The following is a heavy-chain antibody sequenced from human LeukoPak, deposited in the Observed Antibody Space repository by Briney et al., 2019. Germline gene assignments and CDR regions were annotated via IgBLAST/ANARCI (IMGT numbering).Heavy chain of an antibody. CDR3: TRHVKGYSYGFG. D-gene: IGHD5-18*01. V-gene: IGHV3-73*01. CDR1: GFTFSRPA. CDR2: IRSNYNSYAT. J-gene: IGHJ4*02. Sequence: GGSLRLSCAACGFTFSRPAMHWVRQASGKGLEWVGRIRSNYNSYATAYAASMKGRSTISRDDSKNTAYLQMNSLKTEDTAVYYCTRHVKGYSYGFGWGQGTLVTVSS.